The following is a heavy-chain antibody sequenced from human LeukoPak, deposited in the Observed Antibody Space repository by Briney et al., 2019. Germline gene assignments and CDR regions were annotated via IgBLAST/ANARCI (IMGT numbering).Heavy chain of an antibody. CDR1: GFTFSDYW. V-gene: IGHV3-7*03. CDR3: ARGSNCGSRSDYFDY. Sequence: GGSLRLSCAASGFTFSDYWMNWVRQAPGKGLEWVANMKEDGSEKYCVDCVKGRFTIARDNAKNSLYLQMNSRRVEDTAVYYCARGSNCGSRSDYFDYGGQGTLVTVSS. CDR2: MKEDGSEK. D-gene: IGHD3-10*01. J-gene: IGHJ4*02.